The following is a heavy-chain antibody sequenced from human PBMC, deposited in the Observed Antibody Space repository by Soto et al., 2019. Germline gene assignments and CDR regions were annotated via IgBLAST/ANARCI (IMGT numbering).Heavy chain of an antibody. CDR2: IKSKTDGGTT. CDR1: GFTFSNAW. J-gene: IGHJ3*02. CDR3: TTSPPTTYYYDSSGYYIYAFDI. D-gene: IGHD3-22*01. Sequence: GGSLRLSYAASGFTFSNAWMNWVRQAPGKGLEWVGRIKSKTDGGTTDYAAPVKGRFTISRDDSKNTLYLQMNSLKTEDTAVYYCTTSPPTTYYYDSSGYYIYAFDIWGQGTMVTVSS. V-gene: IGHV3-15*07.